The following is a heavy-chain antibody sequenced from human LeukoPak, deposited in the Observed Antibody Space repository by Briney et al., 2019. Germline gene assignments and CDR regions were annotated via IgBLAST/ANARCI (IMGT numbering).Heavy chain of an antibody. D-gene: IGHD2-2*02. J-gene: IGHJ6*03. CDR2: INPNSGGT. CDR3: ARAGRDVVVPAAIHYYYYYYMDV. V-gene: IGHV1-2*02. Sequence: ASVKVSCKASGYTFTSYAMNWVRQAPGQGLEWMGWINPNSGGTNYARKFQGRVTMTRDTSISTAYMELSRLRSDDTAVYYCARAGRDVVVPAAIHYYYYYYMDVWGKGTTVTVSS. CDR1: GYTFTSYA.